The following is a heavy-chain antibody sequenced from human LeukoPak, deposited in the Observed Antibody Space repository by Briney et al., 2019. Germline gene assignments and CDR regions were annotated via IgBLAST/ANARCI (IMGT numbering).Heavy chain of an antibody. CDR2: INPSGGST. CDR3: ARDGAGGIGPAAMRIRGYYFDY. D-gene: IGHD2-2*01. Sequence: ASVKVSCKASGYTFTSYYMHWVRQAPGQGLEWMGIINPSGGSTSYAQKFQGRVTMTRDTSTSTVYMELSSLRSEDTAVYYCARDGAGGIGPAAMRIRGYYFDYWGQGTLVTVSS. J-gene: IGHJ4*02. V-gene: IGHV1-46*01. CDR1: GYTFTSYY.